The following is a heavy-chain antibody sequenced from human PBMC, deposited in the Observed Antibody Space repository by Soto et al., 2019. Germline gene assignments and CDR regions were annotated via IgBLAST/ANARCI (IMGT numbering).Heavy chain of an antibody. V-gene: IGHV3-23*01. D-gene: IGHD2-21*01. Sequence: GGSLRLSCAASGFTFMDYAMSWVRQAPGKGLEWVSGVSNSGSSTYYADAVKGRFTISRDNSNNTLYLQMKSIRAEVTAIYYCARHSRETATCCGEDWGQGTRVTVSS. J-gene: IGHJ4*02. CDR3: ARHSRETATCCGED. CDR2: VSNSGSST. CDR1: GFTFMDYA.